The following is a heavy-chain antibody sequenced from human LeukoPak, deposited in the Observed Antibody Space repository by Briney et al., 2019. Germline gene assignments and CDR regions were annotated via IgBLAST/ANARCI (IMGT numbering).Heavy chain of an antibody. CDR3: ATLRSSYYDFWSGSWFDP. Sequence: PSETLSLTCTVSGGSLSSGGYYWSWLRQHPGKGLEWIGYIYYSGSTYYNPSLKSRVTISVDTSKNQFSLKLSSVTAADTAVYYCATLRSSYYDFWSGSWFDPWGQGTLVTVPS. J-gene: IGHJ5*02. CDR2: IYYSGST. CDR1: GGSLSSGGYY. V-gene: IGHV4-31*03. D-gene: IGHD3-3*01.